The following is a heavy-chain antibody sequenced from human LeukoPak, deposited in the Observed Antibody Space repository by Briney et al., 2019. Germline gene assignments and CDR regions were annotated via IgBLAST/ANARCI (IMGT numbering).Heavy chain of an antibody. Sequence: SETLSLTCTVSGGSISSSSYHWSWIRQPPGKGLEWIGSIYYSGSTYYNPSLKSRVTISVDTSKNQFSLKLSSVTAADTAVYYCARHSSLEAYCGGDCYSDDNDAFDIWGQGTMVTVSS. J-gene: IGHJ3*02. V-gene: IGHV4-39*01. CDR2: IYYSGST. CDR3: ARHSSLEAYCGGDCYSDDNDAFDI. CDR1: GGSISSSSYH. D-gene: IGHD2-21*02.